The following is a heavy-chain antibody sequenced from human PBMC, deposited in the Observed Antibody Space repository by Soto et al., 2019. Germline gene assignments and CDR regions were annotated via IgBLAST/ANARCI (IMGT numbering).Heavy chain of an antibody. J-gene: IGHJ4*02. Sequence: EVQLLESGGSLVQPGGSLRLSCAASGFTFSSYAMSWVRQAPGKGLEWVSAISGSGGSTYYADSVKGRFTISRDNSKNTLYLQMNSLRAEDTAVYYCAKDHSDYYDSLDYWGQGTLVTVSS. CDR3: AKDHSDYYDSLDY. V-gene: IGHV3-23*01. D-gene: IGHD3-22*01. CDR2: ISGSGGST. CDR1: GFTFSSYA.